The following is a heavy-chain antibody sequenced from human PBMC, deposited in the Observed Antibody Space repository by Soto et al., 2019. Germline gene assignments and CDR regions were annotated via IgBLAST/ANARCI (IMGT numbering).Heavy chain of an antibody. CDR3: ARGTYYDFWSGYYTDYYYGIDF. CDR2: IIPIFGTA. V-gene: IGHV1-69*01. CDR1: GGTFSSYA. D-gene: IGHD3-3*01. Sequence: QVQLVQSGAEVKKPGSSVKVSCKASGGTFSSYAISWVRQAPGQGLEWMGGIIPIFGTANYAQKFQGRVTITADESTSTAYMELSSLRSEETAVYYCARGTYYDFWSGYYTDYYYGIDFWGQGTTVTVSS. J-gene: IGHJ6*02.